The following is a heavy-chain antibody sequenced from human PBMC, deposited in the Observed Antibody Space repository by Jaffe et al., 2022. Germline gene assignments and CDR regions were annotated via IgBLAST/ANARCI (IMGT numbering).Heavy chain of an antibody. CDR1: GYTFTGYY. D-gene: IGHD3-10*01. V-gene: IGHV1-2*02. CDR2: INPNSGGT. CDR3: AREKVRGGEGMAPVY. Sequence: QVQLVQSGAEVKKPGASVKVSCKASGYTFTGYYMHWVRQAPGQGLEWMGWINPNSGGTNYAQKFQGRVTMTRDTSISTAYMELSRLRSDDTAVYYCAREKVRGGEGMAPVYWGQGTLVTVSS. J-gene: IGHJ4*02.